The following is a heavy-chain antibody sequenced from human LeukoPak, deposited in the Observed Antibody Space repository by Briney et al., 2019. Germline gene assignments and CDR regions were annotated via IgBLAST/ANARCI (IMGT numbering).Heavy chain of an antibody. CDR1: GFTVSSNY. J-gene: IGHJ4*02. V-gene: IGHV3-53*01. Sequence: GSLRLSCAASGFTVSSNYMSWVRQAPGKGLEWVSVIYSGGSTYYADSVKGRFTISRDNSKNTLYLQMNSLRAEDTAVYYCARGLGSRYSSSWTSYYFDYWGQGTLVTVSS. CDR3: ARGLGSRYSSSWTSYYFDY. D-gene: IGHD6-13*01. CDR2: IYSGGST.